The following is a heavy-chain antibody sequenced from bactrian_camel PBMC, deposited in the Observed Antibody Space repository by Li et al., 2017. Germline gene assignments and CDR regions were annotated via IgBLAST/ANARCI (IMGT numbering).Heavy chain of an antibody. D-gene: IGHD6*01. Sequence: HVQLVESGGGLGQPGGSLKLSCAASEFSFSSHYMSWVRQAPGKGLEWVSSIYPDGDGCEYADSVKGRFTISSDNAKHTVTLQMNSLKPEDTSMYYCAARWNRCSSDWRDWDIWGQGTQVTVS. V-gene: IGHV3S20*01. CDR1: EFSFSSHY. CDR2: IYPDGDGC. CDR3: AARWNRCSSDWRDWDI. J-gene: IGHJ4*01.